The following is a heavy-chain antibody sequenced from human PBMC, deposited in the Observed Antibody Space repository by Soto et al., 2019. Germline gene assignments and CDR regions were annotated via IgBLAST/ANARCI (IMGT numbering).Heavy chain of an antibody. CDR3: ARDATIAAAVQYNWFDP. V-gene: IGHV4-4*07. J-gene: IGHJ5*02. CDR2: IYTSDTT. Sequence: SETLSLTCTVSGGSISSYYWSWIRQPAGKGLEWIGRIYTSDTTNSNTSHKRRATMSVNTSKNQYSLKLSSVTAADTAVYYCARDATIAAAVQYNWFDPWGQGTLVTVSS. CDR1: GGSISSYY. D-gene: IGHD6-13*01.